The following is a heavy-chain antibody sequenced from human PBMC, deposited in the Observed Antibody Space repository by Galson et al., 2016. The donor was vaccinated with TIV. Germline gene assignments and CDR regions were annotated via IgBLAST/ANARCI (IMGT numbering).Heavy chain of an antibody. V-gene: IGHV3-66*02. CDR2: ISSGGST. D-gene: IGHD2-21*01. CDR3: ARDRRHCGNECYLYYYYGMDV. Sequence: SLRLSCAASGFSVNDNYMSWVRQAPGRGLEWVSIISSGGSTNYVDSVKGRFTISRDFSKNTLFLQMHSLRAEDSAVYYCARDRRHCGNECYLYYYYGMDVWGPGTMVTVSS. J-gene: IGHJ6*02. CDR1: GFSVNDNY.